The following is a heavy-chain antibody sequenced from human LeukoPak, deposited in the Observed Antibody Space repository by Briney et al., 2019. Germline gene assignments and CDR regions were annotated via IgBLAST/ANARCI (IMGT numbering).Heavy chain of an antibody. D-gene: IGHD5-24*01. V-gene: IGHV3-66*01. CDR2: IYSGGST. CDR3: ARVPDGYNTPFDY. Sequence: GGSLRLSCAASGFTVSSNYMSWVHQAPGKGLEWVSVIYSGGSTYYADSVKGRFTISRDNSKNTLYLQMNSLRAEDTAVYYCARVPDGYNTPFDYWGQGTLVTVSS. CDR1: GFTVSSNY. J-gene: IGHJ4*02.